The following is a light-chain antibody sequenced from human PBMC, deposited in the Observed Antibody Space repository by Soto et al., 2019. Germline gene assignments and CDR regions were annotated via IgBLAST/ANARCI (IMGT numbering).Light chain of an antibody. CDR2: AAS. CDR1: QGISSY. V-gene: IGKV1-8*01. J-gene: IGKJ3*01. CDR3: QQLGSYPLT. Sequence: AIRMTQSPSSLSASTGDRVTITCRASQGISSYLAWYQQKPGTAPKLLIYAASTLQSGVPSRFSGSGSGTDFTLTISSLQPEDFATYFCQQLGSYPLTFGPGTKVDIK.